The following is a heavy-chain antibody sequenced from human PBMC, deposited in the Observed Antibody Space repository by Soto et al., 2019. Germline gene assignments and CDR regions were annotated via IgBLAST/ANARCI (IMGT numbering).Heavy chain of an antibody. CDR3: ARGRIPSAIFDWFDP. CDR2: IWSDGSTE. D-gene: IGHD2-2*01. V-gene: IGHV3-33*01. J-gene: IGHJ5*02. Sequence: PGGSLRLSCAASGFTFDRYGMHWVRQAPGKGLEWVAVIWSDGSTEYYADSVKGRFTISRDNSKNTMYLQMNSLRGEDTGVYYCARGRIPSAIFDWFDPWGQGTLVTVYS. CDR1: GFTFDRYG.